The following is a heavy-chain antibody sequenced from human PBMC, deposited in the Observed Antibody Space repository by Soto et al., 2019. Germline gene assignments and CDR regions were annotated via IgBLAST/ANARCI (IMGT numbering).Heavy chain of an antibody. CDR3: ARDRSLDSSGYHDY. Sequence: ASVKVSCKASGGTFSSYAISWVRQAPGQGLEWMGGIIPIFGTANYAQKFQGRVTITADESTSTAYMELSSLRSEDTAVYYCARDRSLDSSGYHDYWGQGTLVTVSS. CDR1: GGTFSSYA. D-gene: IGHD3-22*01. J-gene: IGHJ4*02. CDR2: IIPIFGTA. V-gene: IGHV1-69*13.